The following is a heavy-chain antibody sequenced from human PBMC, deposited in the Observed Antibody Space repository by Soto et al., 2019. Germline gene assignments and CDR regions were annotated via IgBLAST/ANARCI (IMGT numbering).Heavy chain of an antibody. J-gene: IGHJ4*02. CDR2: ISYDGSDK. D-gene: IGHD3-10*01. V-gene: IGHV3-30*03. CDR3: VGGQYYFDY. Sequence: QVQLVESGGGAVQPGRSLRLSCAGSGFPFTSYGMHWVREGPDKGLEWVAVISYDGSDKYYADSVKGRFTISRDNSKNMLYLQMNSLRPEDTALYYCVGGQYYFDYRGQGTLVIVSS. CDR1: GFPFTSYG.